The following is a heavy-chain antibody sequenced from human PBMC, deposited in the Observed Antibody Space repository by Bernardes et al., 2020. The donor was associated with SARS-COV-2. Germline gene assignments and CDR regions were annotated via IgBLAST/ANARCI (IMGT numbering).Heavy chain of an antibody. CDR3: ARRRVSSAIRPGFDY. CDR1: GGSFSGYY. D-gene: IGHD2-2*01. CDR2: INHSGST. Sequence: SEPLSLTCAVYGGSFSGYYWSWIRQPPGKGLEWIGEINHSGSTNYNPSLKSRVTISVDTSKNQFSLKLSSVTAADTAVYYCARRRVSSAIRPGFDYWGQGTLVTVSS. V-gene: IGHV4-34*01. J-gene: IGHJ4*02.